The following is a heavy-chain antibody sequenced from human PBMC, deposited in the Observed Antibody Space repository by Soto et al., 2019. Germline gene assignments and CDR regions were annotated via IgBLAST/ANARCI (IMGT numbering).Heavy chain of an antibody. Sequence: QVQLQQWGAGLLKPSETLSLTCAVYGGFVSSGSYYWSWIRQPPGKGLEWIGERRHSGGTHFNPSLQSRVTISVDTSKNQFSLKMRSVTAADTALYYCARVERGTATTVVDAFDIWGPGTMVTVSS. CDR1: GGFVSSGSYY. J-gene: IGHJ3*02. CDR2: RRHSGGT. V-gene: IGHV4-34*01. CDR3: ARVERGTATTVVDAFDI. D-gene: IGHD1-1*01.